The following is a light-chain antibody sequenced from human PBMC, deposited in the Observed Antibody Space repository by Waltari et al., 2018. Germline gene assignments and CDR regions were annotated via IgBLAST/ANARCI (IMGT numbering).Light chain of an antibody. V-gene: IGLV2-14*01. CDR3: SSYTSSSTLV. J-gene: IGLJ3*02. CDR2: DVS. CDR1: NSDVGTYNY. Sequence: QSALTQPASVSGSPGQWITISCTGSNSDVGTYNYVSWYQQHPGKAPKLMIYDVSKRPSGVSDRFSVSKSGNTASLTISGLQAEDEADYYCSSYTSSSTLVFGGGTKVTVL.